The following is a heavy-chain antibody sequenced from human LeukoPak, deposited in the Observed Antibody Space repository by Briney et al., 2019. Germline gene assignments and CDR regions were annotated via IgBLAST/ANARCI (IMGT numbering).Heavy chain of an antibody. Sequence: SQTLSLTCTVSGGSISSGSYYWSWIRQPAGKGLEWIGRIYTSGSTNYNPSLKSRVTISVDTSKNQFSLKLSSVTAADTAVYYCARGRGVFRGFDPWGQGTLVTVSS. J-gene: IGHJ5*02. CDR3: ARGRGVFRGFDP. V-gene: IGHV4-61*02. CDR2: IYTSGST. CDR1: GGSISSGSYY. D-gene: IGHD3-16*01.